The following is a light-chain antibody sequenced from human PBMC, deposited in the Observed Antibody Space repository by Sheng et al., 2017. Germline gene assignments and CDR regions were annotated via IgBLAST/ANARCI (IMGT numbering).Light chain of an antibody. V-gene: IGKV1-33*01. CDR2: AVS. CDR3: QQYANLVT. CDR1: QDITND. Sequence: DIQMTQSPSSLSASVGDRVTITCQASQDITNDLSWYQKKPGRAPNLLIYAVSTLVTGVPSRFSGSGSGTDFTFTISSLQPEDVATYYCQQYANLVTFGGGTKVEIK. J-gene: IGKJ4*01.